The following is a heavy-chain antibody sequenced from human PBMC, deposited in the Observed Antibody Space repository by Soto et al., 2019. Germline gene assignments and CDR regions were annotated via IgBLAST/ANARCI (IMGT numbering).Heavy chain of an antibody. Sequence: QVQLVQSGGEMKKPGASVKVSCKASGYTFTNFGISWVRQAPGQGPEWVGWISAYNDERNYAQKFRGRVIMTTDTSTSTAYMELRTLTSDEPDVYYCARDYDIWGEDWFDPWGQGTLVTVSS. CDR3: ARDYDIWGEDWFDP. J-gene: IGHJ5*02. CDR2: ISAYNDER. V-gene: IGHV1-18*01. CDR1: GYTFTNFG. D-gene: IGHD3-9*01.